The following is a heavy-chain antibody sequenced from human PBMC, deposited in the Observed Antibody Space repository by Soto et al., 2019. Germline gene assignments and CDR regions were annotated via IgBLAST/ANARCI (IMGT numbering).Heavy chain of an antibody. D-gene: IGHD6-6*01. J-gene: IGHJ4*02. CDR1: GFIFEDYD. V-gene: IGHV3-9*01. CDR3: GKGTVSSSKVIFDY. Sequence: EVQLVESGGGLAQPGRSLRLSCVASGFIFEDYDMHWVRQVPGKGLEWVSSISSNSGAIKYADSVKGRFTLSRDNAKNSMYLEKNSLRVEDKAFYFCGKGTVSSSKVIFDYWGQGTLVTVSS. CDR2: ISSNSGAI.